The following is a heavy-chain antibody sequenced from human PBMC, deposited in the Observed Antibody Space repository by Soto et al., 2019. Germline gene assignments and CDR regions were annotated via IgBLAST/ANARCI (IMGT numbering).Heavy chain of an antibody. CDR2: TYYRSKWYN. CDR1: GDSVSSNSAA. CDR3: ARGKVAVNQTPIAAAGSGYYYGMDV. V-gene: IGHV6-1*01. J-gene: IGHJ6*02. D-gene: IGHD6-13*01. Sequence: PSLTCAISGDSVSSNSAAWNWIRQSPSRGLEWLGRTYYRSKWYNDYAVSVKSRITINPDTSKNQFSLQLNSVTPEDTAVYYCARGKVAVNQTPIAAAGSGYYYGMDVWGQGTTVTVSS.